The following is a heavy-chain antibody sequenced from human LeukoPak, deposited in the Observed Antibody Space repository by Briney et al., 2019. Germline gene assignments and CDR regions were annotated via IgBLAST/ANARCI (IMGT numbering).Heavy chain of an antibody. CDR1: GGTFSSYA. D-gene: IGHD4-17*01. CDR3: ARGYYGDYPDDY. Sequence: EASVKVSCKASGGTFSSYAISWVRQAPGQGLEWMGRIIPIFGTANYAQKFQGRVTITTDESTSTAYMELNSLRSEDTAMYYCARGYYGDYPDDYWGQGTLVTVSS. J-gene: IGHJ4*02. V-gene: IGHV1-69*05. CDR2: IIPIFGTA.